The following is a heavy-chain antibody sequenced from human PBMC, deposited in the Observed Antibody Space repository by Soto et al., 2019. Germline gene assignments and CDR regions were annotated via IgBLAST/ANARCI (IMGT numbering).Heavy chain of an antibody. CDR3: AVYIVAPPGSVDY. J-gene: IGHJ4*02. V-gene: IGHV1-69*13. CDR1: GGTFSNYA. CDR2: IIPIFGTA. D-gene: IGHD5-12*01. Sequence: GASVKVSCKASGGTFSNYAISWVRQAPGQGLEWMGGIIPIFGTAEYAQKFQGRVTITADESTSTAFMELSSLRSEDTALYYCAVYIVAPPGSVDYWGQGTVVTVSS.